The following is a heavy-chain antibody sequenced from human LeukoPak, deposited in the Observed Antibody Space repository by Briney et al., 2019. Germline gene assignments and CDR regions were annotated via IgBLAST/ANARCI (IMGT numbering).Heavy chain of an antibody. CDR2: IHTSGST. Sequence: SETLSLTCTVSGGSISSYYWSWIRQPAGKGLEWIGRIHTSGSTNYSPSLKSRVTISVDTSKNQFSLKLSSVTAADTAVYYCARTSSRMGNWFDPWGQGTLVTVSS. V-gene: IGHV4-4*07. J-gene: IGHJ5*02. CDR1: GGSISSYY. CDR3: ARTSSRMGNWFDP. D-gene: IGHD2-2*01.